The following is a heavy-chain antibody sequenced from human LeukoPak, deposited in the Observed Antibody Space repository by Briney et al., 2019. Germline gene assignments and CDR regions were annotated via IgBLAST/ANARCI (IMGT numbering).Heavy chain of an antibody. Sequence: GGSLRLSCAASGFTFSSYGMHWVRQPPGKGLEWVTLISYDGYDKSYADSVRGRFTISRDNSRNTLYLQMDSLRSEDTAVYYCARDFFPIVDSTWYEIGYWGQGTLVTVSS. CDR1: GFTFSSYG. V-gene: IGHV3-30*19. J-gene: IGHJ4*02. CDR2: ISYDGYDK. CDR3: ARDFFPIVDSTWYEIGY. D-gene: IGHD2-21*01.